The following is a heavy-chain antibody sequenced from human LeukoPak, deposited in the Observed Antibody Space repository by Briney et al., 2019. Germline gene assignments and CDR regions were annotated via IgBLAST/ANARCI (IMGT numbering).Heavy chain of an antibody. CDR2: ISWNSGSI. CDR1: GFTFDDYA. J-gene: IGHJ3*02. D-gene: IGHD1-26*01. Sequence: GRSLRLSCAASGFTFDDYAMHWVRQAPGKGLEWVSGISWNSGSIGYADSVKGRFTISRDNAKNSLYLQMNSLRAEDMDLYYCAKEVPGAGATGAFDIWGQGTMVTVSS. CDR3: AKEVPGAGATGAFDI. V-gene: IGHV3-9*03.